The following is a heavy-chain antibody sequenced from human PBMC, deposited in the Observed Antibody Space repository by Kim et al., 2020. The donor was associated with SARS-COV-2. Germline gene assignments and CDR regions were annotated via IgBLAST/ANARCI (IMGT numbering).Heavy chain of an antibody. V-gene: IGHV3-7*03. CDR3: ARTVTGTTESFEY. J-gene: IGHJ1*01. Sequence: YYVDSGKGRFTISRDDAKNSLYLQMNSLRAEDTAVYYCARTVTGTTESFEYWGQGTLVTVSS. D-gene: IGHD6-19*01.